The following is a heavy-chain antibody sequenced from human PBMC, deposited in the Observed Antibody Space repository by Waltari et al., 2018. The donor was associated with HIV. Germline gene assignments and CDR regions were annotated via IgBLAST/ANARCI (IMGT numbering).Heavy chain of an antibody. D-gene: IGHD2-21*02. CDR2: IDSSSSYI. Sequence: EVHLVESGGGLVKPGGSLRLSCAASGFTCRVYSMTWGRQAPGKGLEWVSTIDSSSSYIDYADSVRGRFTISRDNAKNSLFLQMDALRAEDTAFYYCARFDGGNSEVYHWGQGTLVTVSS. J-gene: IGHJ4*02. V-gene: IGHV3-21*04. CDR1: GFTCRVYS. CDR3: ARFDGGNSEVYH.